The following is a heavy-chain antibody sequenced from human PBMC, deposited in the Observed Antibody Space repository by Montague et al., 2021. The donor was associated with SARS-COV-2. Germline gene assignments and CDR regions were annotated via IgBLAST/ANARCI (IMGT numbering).Heavy chain of an antibody. J-gene: IGHJ3*02. Sequence: SETLSLTCTVSGRSIRSYYWSWIRQPPGKGLEWIGYIYNSGSTNYNPSLKSRVTISVDTSKNQFSLKLSSVTAADTAVYYCARGSGWVGNAFDIWGQGTMATVSS. D-gene: IGHD6-19*01. CDR2: IYNSGST. V-gene: IGHV4-59*01. CDR3: ARGSGWVGNAFDI. CDR1: GRSIRSYY.